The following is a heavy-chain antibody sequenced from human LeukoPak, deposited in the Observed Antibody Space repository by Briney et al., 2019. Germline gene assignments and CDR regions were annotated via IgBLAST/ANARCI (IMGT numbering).Heavy chain of an antibody. CDR3: AKAIYDSSGYYDY. Sequence: PGGCLRLSCAASGFTFTTYSMSWVRQAPGEGLEWVSSIDTSSTYIYYADSVKGRFTISRDNAKNSLYLQVNSLRAEDTAVYYCAKAIYDSSGYYDYWGQGTLVTVSS. V-gene: IGHV3-21*01. CDR2: IDTSSTYI. J-gene: IGHJ4*02. D-gene: IGHD3-22*01. CDR1: GFTFTTYS.